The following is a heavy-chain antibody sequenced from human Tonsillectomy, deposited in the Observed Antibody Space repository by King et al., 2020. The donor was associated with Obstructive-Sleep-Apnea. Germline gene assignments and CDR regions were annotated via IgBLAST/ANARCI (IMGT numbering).Heavy chain of an antibody. CDR2: VRSKAYGGTT. CDR3: TREPDSSGWSYFDY. J-gene: IGHJ4*02. V-gene: IGHV3-49*03. Sequence: VQLVESGGGLVQQGRSLRLSCTASGFTFGDYAMSWFRQALRKGLEWGGLVRSKAYGGTTEYAASVKGRCTISRDVAKSIAYLQMNSLKTEDTAVYYCTREPDSSGWSYFDYWGQGTLVTVSS. D-gene: IGHD6-19*01. CDR1: GFTFGDYA.